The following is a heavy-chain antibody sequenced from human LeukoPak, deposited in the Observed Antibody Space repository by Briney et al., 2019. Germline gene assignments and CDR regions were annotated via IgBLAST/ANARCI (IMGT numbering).Heavy chain of an antibody. D-gene: IGHD3/OR15-3a*01. Sequence: SETLSLTCTVSGVSISSSNSYWGWIRQPPGKGLEWIGSIYYSGNTYYNASLKSQVSISIDTSKNQFSLRLTSVTAADTAVYYCARQTGSGLFILPGGQGILVTVSS. CDR3: ARQTGSGLFILP. CDR2: IYYSGNT. J-gene: IGHJ4*02. V-gene: IGHV4-39*01. CDR1: GVSISSSNSY.